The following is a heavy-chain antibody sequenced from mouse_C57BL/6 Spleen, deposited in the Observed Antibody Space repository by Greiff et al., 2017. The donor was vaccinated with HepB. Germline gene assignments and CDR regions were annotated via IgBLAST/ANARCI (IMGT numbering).Heavy chain of an antibody. CDR1: GYTFTSYW. J-gene: IGHJ1*03. CDR3: ARSGSLRRGSWYFDV. CDR2: IDPSDSET. D-gene: IGHD1-3*01. V-gene: IGHV1-52*01. Sequence: QVQLQQPGAELVRPGSSVKLSRKASGYTFTSYWMHWVKQRPIQGLEWIGNIDPSDSETHYNQKFKDKATLTVDKSSSTAYMQLSSLTSEDSAVYYCARSGSLRRGSWYFDVWGTGTTVTVSS.